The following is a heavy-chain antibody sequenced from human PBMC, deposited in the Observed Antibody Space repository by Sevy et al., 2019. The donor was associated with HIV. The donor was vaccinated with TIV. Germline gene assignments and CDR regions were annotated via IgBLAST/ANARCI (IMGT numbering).Heavy chain of an antibody. CDR3: AKFKKRPHVWLPGGLDV. D-gene: IGHD3-16*01. J-gene: IGHJ6*02. CDR2: IKDDGSEK. CDR1: GFIVNNYW. V-gene: IGHV3-7*01. Sequence: GVLRLSCVASGFIVNNYWMTWVRQAPGKGLEWVANIKDDGSEKYYVGSVKGRFTISRDDAENSLFLQMNRLRVEDTAVYYCAKFKKRPHVWLPGGLDVWGQGTTVTVSS.